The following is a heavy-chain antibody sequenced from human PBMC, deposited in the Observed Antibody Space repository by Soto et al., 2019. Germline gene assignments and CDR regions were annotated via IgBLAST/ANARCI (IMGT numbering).Heavy chain of an antibody. J-gene: IGHJ5*02. V-gene: IGHV1-18*01. CDR2: ISTYNGNT. Sequence: ASVKVSCKASGYTFNRYGISWVRQAPGQGLEWMGWISTYNGNTNYAQKLQGRVTMTTDTSTSTAYMELRSLRSDDTAVYYCARGFRVAATRWWFDPWGQGTLVTVSS. CDR3: ARGFRVAATRWWFDP. D-gene: IGHD2-15*01. CDR1: GYTFNRYG.